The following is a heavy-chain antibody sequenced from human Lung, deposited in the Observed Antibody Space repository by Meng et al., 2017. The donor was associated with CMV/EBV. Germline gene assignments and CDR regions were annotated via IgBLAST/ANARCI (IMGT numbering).Heavy chain of an antibody. Sequence: SLKISCAASGFTFSDYGVHWVRQAPGKGLEWVTVISFDGNEKYYADSVKGRFTISRDNSKNTLSLQMNSLRPEDTAVYYCARAMRGPYCTSTTCPTANYYSYGMDVWGQGTTVTVSS. CDR2: ISFDGNEK. V-gene: IGHV3-30*04. CDR3: ARAMRGPYCTSTTCPTANYYSYGMDV. D-gene: IGHD2-2*01. J-gene: IGHJ6*02. CDR1: GFTFSDYG.